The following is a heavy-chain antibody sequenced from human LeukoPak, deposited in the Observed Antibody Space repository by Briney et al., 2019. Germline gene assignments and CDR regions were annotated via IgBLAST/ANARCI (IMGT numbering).Heavy chain of an antibody. D-gene: IGHD5-24*01. CDR1: GGSITSYY. V-gene: IGHV4-59*01. Sequence: SETLSLTCSVSGGSITSYYWNWIRQPPGKGLEWIGYIDHSGSTNYEPSLKSRVTMSVDTSRNQFSLKLSSVTAADTAVFYCAGDRDGYNQFDFWGQGTLVSVSS. J-gene: IGHJ4*02. CDR3: AGDRDGYNQFDF. CDR2: IDHSGST.